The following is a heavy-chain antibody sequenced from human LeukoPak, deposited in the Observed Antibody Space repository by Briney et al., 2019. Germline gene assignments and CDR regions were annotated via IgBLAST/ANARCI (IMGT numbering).Heavy chain of an antibody. CDR2: INPNSGGT. CDR1: GYTFTGYY. D-gene: IGHD3-10*01. CDR3: AREELGTSKADY. Sequence: GASVKVSCKASGYTFTGYYMHWVRQAPGQGPEWMGWINPNSGGTNYAQKFQGRVTMTRDTSISTAYMELSRLRSDDTAVYYCAREELGTSKADYWGQGTLVTVSS. V-gene: IGHV1-2*02. J-gene: IGHJ4*02.